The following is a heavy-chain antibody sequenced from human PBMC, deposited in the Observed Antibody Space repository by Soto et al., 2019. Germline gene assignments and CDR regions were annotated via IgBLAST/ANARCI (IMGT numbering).Heavy chain of an antibody. CDR1: GFTFSSYA. Sequence: GGSLRLSCATSGFTFSSYAMSWVRQAPGKGLAWVSGISVSGGSTYYADSVKGRFTISRDNSKNTVYLQMNRLRAEDTAVYYCASNTRYDPPDYWGQGTLVIVSS. CDR2: ISVSGGST. D-gene: IGHD3-16*01. J-gene: IGHJ4*02. CDR3: ASNTRYDPPDY. V-gene: IGHV3-23*01.